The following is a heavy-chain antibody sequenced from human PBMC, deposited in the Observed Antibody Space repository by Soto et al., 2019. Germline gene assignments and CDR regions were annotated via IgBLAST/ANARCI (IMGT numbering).Heavy chain of an antibody. J-gene: IGHJ3*02. CDR1: GFTFSSYA. D-gene: IGHD2-8*01. Sequence: PGGSLRLSCAASGFTFSSYAVSWVRQAPGKGLEWVSAISGSGGSTYYADSVKGRFTISRDNSKNTLYLQMNSLRAEDTAVYYCANLYGAYDAFDIWGQGTMVTVS. CDR2: ISGSGGST. V-gene: IGHV3-23*01. CDR3: ANLYGAYDAFDI.